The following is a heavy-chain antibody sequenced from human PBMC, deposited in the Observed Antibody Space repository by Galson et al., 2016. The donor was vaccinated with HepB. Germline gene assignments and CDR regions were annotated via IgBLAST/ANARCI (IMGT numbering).Heavy chain of an antibody. CDR2: IHAGTST. V-gene: IGHV3-66*01. Sequence: SLRLSCAASTFSVSDDYMNWVRQAPGKGLEWVSLIHAGTSTYYSDSVTGRFLISTDNAKNTLHLQMNSLRVEDTAVYYCVRGSDLGSLWGQGTLATVSS. CDR1: TFSVSDDY. CDR3: VRGSDLGSL. D-gene: IGHD1-26*01. J-gene: IGHJ4*02.